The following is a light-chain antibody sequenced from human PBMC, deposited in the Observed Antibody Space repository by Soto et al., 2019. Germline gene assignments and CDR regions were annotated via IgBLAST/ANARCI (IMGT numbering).Light chain of an antibody. J-gene: IGKJ5*01. CDR2: AAS. CDR3: QQLNTYPIT. V-gene: IGKV1-9*01. CDR1: QGINTF. Sequence: IQLTQSPSSLSASVGDRVTITCRASQGINTFLAWYQQKSRKAPKVLIYAASTLQSGVPSRFSGRGSGTDFTLTISSLQSEDFATYYCQQLNTYPITFGQGTRLEIK.